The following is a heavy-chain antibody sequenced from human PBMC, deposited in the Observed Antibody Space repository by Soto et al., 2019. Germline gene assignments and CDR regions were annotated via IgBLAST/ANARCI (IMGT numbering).Heavy chain of an antibody. CDR1: GFTFSSYA. D-gene: IGHD1-7*01. J-gene: IGHJ4*02. CDR2: ISGSGGST. V-gene: IGHV3-23*01. Sequence: EVQLLESGGGLVQPGGSLRLSCAASGFTFSSYAMSWVRQAPGKGLEWVSAISGSGGSTYYADSVKGRFTISRDNSKNTLYLQMNSMRAEDTAVYYCAKDERQGWNSNYFDYWGQGTLVTVSS. CDR3: AKDERQGWNSNYFDY.